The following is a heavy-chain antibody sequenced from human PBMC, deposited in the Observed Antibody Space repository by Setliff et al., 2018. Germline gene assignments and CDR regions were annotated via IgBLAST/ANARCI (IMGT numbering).Heavy chain of an antibody. CDR2: INPNSGGR. V-gene: IGHV1-2*02. D-gene: IGHD3-16*01. CDR3: AGPFYVGPYPRPIDGLDL. J-gene: IGHJ3*01. CDR1: GYIVRDYY. Sequence: GASVKVSCKGSGYIVRDYYIHWVRQAPGQGLEWMGWINPNSGGREYAEAFQGRVTVTGDTSISTAFMELSGLTSADTAVYYCAGPFYVGPYPRPIDGLDLWGQGTRVTVSS.